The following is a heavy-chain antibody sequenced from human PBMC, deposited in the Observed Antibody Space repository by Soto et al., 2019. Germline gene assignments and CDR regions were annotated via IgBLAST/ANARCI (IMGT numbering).Heavy chain of an antibody. CDR2: INHSGST. D-gene: IGHD1-26*01. CDR1: GGSFSGYY. V-gene: IGHV4-34*01. Sequence: SETLSLTCAVYGGSFSGYYWSWIRQPPGKGLEWIGEINHSGSTNYNPSLKSRVTISVDTSKNQFSLKLSSVTAADTAVYYCARVLIVGAQPYYFDYWGQGTLVTVSS. J-gene: IGHJ4*02. CDR3: ARVLIVGAQPYYFDY.